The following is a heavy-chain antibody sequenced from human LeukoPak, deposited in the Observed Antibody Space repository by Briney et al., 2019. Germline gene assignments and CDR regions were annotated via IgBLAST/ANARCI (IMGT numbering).Heavy chain of an antibody. V-gene: IGHV1-69*05. CDR3: ARGKQWLVQLSWFDP. D-gene: IGHD6-19*01. CDR1: GGTFSSYA. CDR2: IIPIFGTA. Sequence: SVKVSCKASGGTFSSYAISWVRQAPGQGLEWMGGIIPIFGTANYAQKFQGRVTITTDESTSTAYMELRSLRSDDTAVYYCARGKQWLVQLSWFDPWGQGTLVTVSS. J-gene: IGHJ5*02.